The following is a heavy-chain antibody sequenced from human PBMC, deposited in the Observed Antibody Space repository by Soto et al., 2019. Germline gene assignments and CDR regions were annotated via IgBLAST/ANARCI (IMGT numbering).Heavy chain of an antibody. D-gene: IGHD1-26*01. CDR3: ARVAAASRHQAKLGAARIPLDY. V-gene: IGHV4-34*01. CDR2: INHSGST. J-gene: IGHJ4*02. Sequence: QVQLQQWGAGLLKPSETLSLTCAVYGGSFSGYYWSWIRQPPGKGLEWIGEINHSGSTNYNPSLRSRVTISVDTAKNQFTLKLSSVTAADKAVYYCARVAAASRHQAKLGAARIPLDYWGQGTLVTVSS. CDR1: GGSFSGYY.